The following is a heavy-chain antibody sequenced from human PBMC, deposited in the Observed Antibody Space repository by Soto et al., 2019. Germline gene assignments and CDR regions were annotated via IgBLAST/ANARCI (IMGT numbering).Heavy chain of an antibody. V-gene: IGHV4-34*01. CDR2: INHSGST. CDR3: ARGAPPTDDAFDI. CDR1: GGSLSGYY. J-gene: IGHJ3*02. Sequence: ETLSLTCAVYGGSLSGYYWSWIRQPPGKGLEWIGEINHSGSTNYNTSLKSRVTISVDTSKNQFSLKLSSVTAADTAVYYCARGAPPTDDAFDIWGQGTMVTVSS.